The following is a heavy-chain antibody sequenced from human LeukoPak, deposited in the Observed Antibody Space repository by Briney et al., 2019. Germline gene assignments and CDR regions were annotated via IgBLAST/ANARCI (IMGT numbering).Heavy chain of an antibody. J-gene: IGHJ6*03. CDR2: IIPIFGTA. Sequence: SVKVSCKASGGTFSSYAISWVRQAPGQGLEWMGGIIPIFGTANYAQKFQGRVTITADKSTSTAYMELSSLRSEDTAVYYCAGNDYGGNSFIYYYMDVWGKGTTVTVSS. CDR3: AGNDYGGNSFIYYYMDV. CDR1: GGTFSSYA. V-gene: IGHV1-69*06. D-gene: IGHD4-23*01.